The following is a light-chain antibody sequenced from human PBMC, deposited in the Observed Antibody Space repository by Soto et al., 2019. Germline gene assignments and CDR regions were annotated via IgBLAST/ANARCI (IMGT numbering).Light chain of an antibody. V-gene: IGKV1-27*01. CDR3: QKYDSAPRT. J-gene: IGKJ1*01. Sequence: DIQMTQSPSSLSASVGDRVTITCRASQGISNYLAWYQQKPGKVPKLLIYAASTLQSGVPSRLSGSGSGTDFTLTISSLQPGDVATYYCQKYDSAPRTFGQGTKVEIK. CDR1: QGISNY. CDR2: AAS.